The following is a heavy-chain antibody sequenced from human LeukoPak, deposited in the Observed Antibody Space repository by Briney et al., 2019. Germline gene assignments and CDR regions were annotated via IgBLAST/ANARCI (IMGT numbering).Heavy chain of an antibody. CDR1: GFTFSNAW. J-gene: IGHJ4*02. Sequence: PGGSLRLSCAASGFTFSNAWMSWVRQAPGKGLEWVSAISGSGGSTYYADSVKGRFTISRDNSKNTLYLQMNSLRAEDTAVYYCANIGGIRSFDYWGQGTLVTVSS. CDR2: ISGSGGST. V-gene: IGHV3-23*01. CDR3: ANIGGIRSFDY. D-gene: IGHD3-16*01.